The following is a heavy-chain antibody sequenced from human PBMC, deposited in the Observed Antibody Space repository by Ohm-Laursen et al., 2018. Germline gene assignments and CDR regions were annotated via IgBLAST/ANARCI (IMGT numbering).Heavy chain of an antibody. V-gene: IGHV3-9*01. J-gene: IGHJ6*02. CDR3: AKSNQPYGSDEYGMDV. D-gene: IGHD3-10*01. Sequence: SLRLSCAASGFTFDDYAMHWVRHAPGKGLEWVSGITWNSASIAYADSVKGRFTISRDNAKKSLYLQMNSLRPEDTALYYCAKSNQPYGSDEYGMDVWGQGTTVTVSS. CDR2: ITWNSASI. CDR1: GFTFDDYA.